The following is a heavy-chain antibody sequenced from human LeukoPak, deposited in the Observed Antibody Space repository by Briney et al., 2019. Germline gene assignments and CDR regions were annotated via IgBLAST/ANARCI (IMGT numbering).Heavy chain of an antibody. V-gene: IGHV3-11*04. CDR2: ISGSGSTT. Sequence: PGGALRLSCAASGFTFSDYYMSWIRQAPGMGLGWVSYISGSGSTTYDADSLKGRFTIFRDNAKNSLYLQMNSLRAGDTAVYYCVRGKPIVVDLDGAFDFWGQGTMVTVSS. CDR3: VRGKPIVVDLDGAFDF. CDR1: GFTFSDYY. D-gene: IGHD2-21*01. J-gene: IGHJ3*01.